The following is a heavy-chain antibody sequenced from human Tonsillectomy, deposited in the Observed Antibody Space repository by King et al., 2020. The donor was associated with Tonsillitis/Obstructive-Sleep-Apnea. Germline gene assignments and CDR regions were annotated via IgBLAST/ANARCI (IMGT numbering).Heavy chain of an antibody. CDR3: AKGGSRPRHAFDI. CDR1: GFTFSSYA. Sequence: VQLVESGGGLVQPGGSLRLSCAAYGFTFSSYAMSWVRQAPGKGLEWVSAISGSGGSTYYADSVKGRFTISRDNSKNTMYLQMNSLRAEDTAVYYCAKGGSRPRHAFDIWGQGTMVTVSS. CDR2: ISGSGGST. V-gene: IGHV3-23*04. J-gene: IGHJ3*02. D-gene: IGHD2-2*01.